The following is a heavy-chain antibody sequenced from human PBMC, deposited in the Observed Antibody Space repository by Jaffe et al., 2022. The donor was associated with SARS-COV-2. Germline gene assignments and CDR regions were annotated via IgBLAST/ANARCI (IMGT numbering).Heavy chain of an antibody. Sequence: EVQLVESGGGLVQPGRSLRLSCAASGFTFDDYAMHWVRQAPGKGLEWVSGISWNSGSIGYADSVKGRFTISRDNAKNSLYLQMNSLRAEDTALYYCAQSSIPDYYYYGMDVWGQGTTVTVSS. CDR3: AQSSIPDYYYYGMDV. J-gene: IGHJ6*02. CDR2: ISWNSGSI. V-gene: IGHV3-9*01. D-gene: IGHD2-21*01. CDR1: GFTFDDYA.